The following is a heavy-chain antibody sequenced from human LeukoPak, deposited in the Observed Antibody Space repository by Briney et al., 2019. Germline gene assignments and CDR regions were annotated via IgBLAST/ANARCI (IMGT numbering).Heavy chain of an antibody. D-gene: IGHD3-22*01. Sequence: ASVKVSCKVSGYTLTESSMHWVRQAPGKGLEWMGGFDPEDGETIYAQKFQGRVTMTEDTSTDTAYMELSSLRSEDTAVYYCATEVTMIVVAQSYWYFDLWGRGTLVTVSS. CDR1: GYTLTESS. CDR3: ATEVTMIVVAQSYWYFDL. V-gene: IGHV1-24*01. J-gene: IGHJ2*01. CDR2: FDPEDGET.